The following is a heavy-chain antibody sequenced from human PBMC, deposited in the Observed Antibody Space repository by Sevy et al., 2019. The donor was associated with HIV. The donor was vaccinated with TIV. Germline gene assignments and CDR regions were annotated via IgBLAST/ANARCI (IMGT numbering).Heavy chain of an antibody. V-gene: IGHV3-33*01. CDR2: IWYDGSNK. CDR3: ARGGYSSTWGYFDY. J-gene: IGHJ4*02. Sequence: GGSLRLSCAASGFTFSSYGMHWVRQAPGKGVEWVAVIWYDGSNKYYADSVKGRFTISRDNSKNTLYLQMNSLRVEDTAVYYCARGGYSSTWGYFDYWGQGTLVTVSS. CDR1: GFTFSSYG. D-gene: IGHD6-13*01.